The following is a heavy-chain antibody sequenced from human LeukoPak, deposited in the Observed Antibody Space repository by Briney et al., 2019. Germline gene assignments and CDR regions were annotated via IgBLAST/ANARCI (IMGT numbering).Heavy chain of an antibody. CDR2: IYYSGST. V-gene: IGHV4-39*01. D-gene: IGHD6-13*01. J-gene: IGHJ4*02. CDR1: GGSISSSSYY. Sequence: SETLSLTCTVSGGSISSSSYYWGWIRQPPGKGLEWIGSIYYSGSTHYNPSLKSRVTISVDTSKNQFSLKLSSVTAADTAVYYCARIIAAAGTAPGWGQGTLVTVSS. CDR3: ARIIAAAGTAPG.